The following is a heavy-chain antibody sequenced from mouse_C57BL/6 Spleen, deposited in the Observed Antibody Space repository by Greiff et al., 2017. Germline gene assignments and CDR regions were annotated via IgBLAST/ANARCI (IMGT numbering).Heavy chain of an antibody. V-gene: IGHV1-15*01. D-gene: IGHD2-4*01. CDR2: IDPETGGT. J-gene: IGHJ2*01. CDR1: GYTFTDYE. CDR3: TILYDYDGYYFDY. Sequence: QVQLQQSGAELVRPGASVTLSCKASGYTFTDYEMHWVKQTPVHGLEWIGAIDPETGGTAYNQKFKGKAILTADKSSSTANMELRSLTSEDSAVYYCTILYDYDGYYFDYWGQGTTLTVSS.